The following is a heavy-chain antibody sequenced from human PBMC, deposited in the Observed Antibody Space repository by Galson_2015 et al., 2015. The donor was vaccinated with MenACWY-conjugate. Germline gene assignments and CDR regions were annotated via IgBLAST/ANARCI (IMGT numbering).Heavy chain of an antibody. D-gene: IGHD6-13*01. CDR2: TYYKSKWYN. CDR3: ARETLYSSGWYQLGP. Sequence: CAISGDSVSSNNIAWNWIRQSPSRGLEWLGRTYYKSKWYNDYAASVQSRVTINSDTSKNQISLHLNSVTPEDTAVYYCARETLYSSGWYQLGPRGQGTVVTVSS. CDR1: GDSVSSNNIA. V-gene: IGHV6-1*01. J-gene: IGHJ5*02.